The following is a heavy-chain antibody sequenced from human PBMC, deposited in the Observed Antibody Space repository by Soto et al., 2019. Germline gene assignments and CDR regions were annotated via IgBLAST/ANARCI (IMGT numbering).Heavy chain of an antibody. CDR3: AKSTGGTANGMGV. CDR1: GFSFDDYA. CDR2: SSWNSGTI. V-gene: IGHV3-9*01. D-gene: IGHD2-8*02. Sequence: EVQVVESGGGLVQPGRSLRLSCAASGFSFDDYAVHWVRQAPGKGLEWVSGSSWNSGTIGYADSVKGRFTISRDNAKNSLYLQMNSLRAEDTALYYCAKSTGGTANGMGVWGQGTTVTVSS. J-gene: IGHJ6*02.